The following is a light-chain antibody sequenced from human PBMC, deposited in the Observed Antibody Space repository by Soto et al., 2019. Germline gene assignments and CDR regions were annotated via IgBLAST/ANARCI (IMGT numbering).Light chain of an antibody. J-gene: IGKJ1*01. Sequence: DIQMTQSPSTLSASVGERVTITCRASQSISSWLAWYQQKPGKAPKLLIYKASSIESGVPSRFSGSGSGTDFTLTISSLQPEDSATYYCQQSYTTPRTFGQGTKVDIK. CDR1: QSISSW. CDR2: KAS. V-gene: IGKV1-5*03. CDR3: QQSYTTPRT.